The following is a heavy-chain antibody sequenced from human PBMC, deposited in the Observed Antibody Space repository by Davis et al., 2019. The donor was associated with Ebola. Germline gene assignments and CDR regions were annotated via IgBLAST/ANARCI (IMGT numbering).Heavy chain of an antibody. J-gene: IGHJ4*02. CDR1: GYTFTNYD. D-gene: IGHD6-6*01. V-gene: IGHV1-18*01. Sequence: ASVKVSCKTSGYTFTNYDINWVRQAPGQGLEWMGWISTYNGNTNYAQKLQARVTMTTETSTSTAYMELRSLRSDDTAVYYCARGRYTTSSLDYWGQGTLVTVSS. CDR2: ISTYNGNT. CDR3: ARGRYTTSSLDY.